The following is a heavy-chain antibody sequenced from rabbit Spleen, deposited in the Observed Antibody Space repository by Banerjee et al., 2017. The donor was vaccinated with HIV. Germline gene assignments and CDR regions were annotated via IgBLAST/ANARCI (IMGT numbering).Heavy chain of an antibody. V-gene: IGHV1S7*01. D-gene: IGHD5-1*01. J-gene: IGHJ4*01. CDR1: GFTLSSYY. CDR2: IDPVFGIT. Sequence: HLKESGGGLVQPGGSLKLSCTASGFTLSSYYMNWVRQAPGKGLEWIGYIDPVFGITYYANWVNGRFSISRENAQNTAFLQMTSLTAADTATYFCARGGEGGYGYLDLWGQGTLVTVS. CDR3: ARGGEGGYGYLDL.